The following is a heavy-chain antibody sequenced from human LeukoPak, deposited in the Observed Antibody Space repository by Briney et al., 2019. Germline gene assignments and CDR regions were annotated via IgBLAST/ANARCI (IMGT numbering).Heavy chain of an antibody. Sequence: KASETLSLTCTVSGGSISSSSYYWGWIRQPPGKGLEWIGSIYYSGSTYYNPSLKSRVTISVDTSKNQFSLKLSSVTAADTAVYYCARSRGSYYGFDYWGQGTLVTVSS. J-gene: IGHJ4*02. D-gene: IGHD1-26*01. CDR2: IYYSGST. CDR1: GGSISSSSYY. CDR3: ARSRGSYYGFDY. V-gene: IGHV4-39*01.